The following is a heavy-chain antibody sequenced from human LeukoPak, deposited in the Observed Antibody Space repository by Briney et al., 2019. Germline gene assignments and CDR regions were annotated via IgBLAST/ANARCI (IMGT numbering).Heavy chain of an antibody. CDR1: GGSISSHY. D-gene: IGHD6-19*01. CDR3: ARTTIAVAGLDWFDP. Sequence: SETLSLTCTVSGGSISSHYWSWIRQPPGKGLEWIGSIYHSGSTYYNPSLKSRVTISVDTSKNQFSLKLSSVTAADTAVYYCARTTIAVAGLDWFDPWGQGTLVTVSS. CDR2: IYHSGST. J-gene: IGHJ5*02. V-gene: IGHV4-59*08.